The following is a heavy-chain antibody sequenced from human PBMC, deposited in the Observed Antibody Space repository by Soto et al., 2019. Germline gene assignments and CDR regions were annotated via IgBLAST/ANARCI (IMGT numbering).Heavy chain of an antibody. Sequence: QVQLVQSGAEVKKPGSSVKVSCKASGGTFSSYSINWVRQAPGQGLEWMGEIIPIFGTANYAQKFQGRVTITADESTSTAYMELSSLRSEDRAVYYCARDGGRHSGGIDYWGPGTLVTVPS. J-gene: IGHJ4*02. CDR2: IIPIFGTA. CDR3: ARDGGRHSGGIDY. D-gene: IGHD1-26*01. V-gene: IGHV1-69*01. CDR1: GGTFSSYS.